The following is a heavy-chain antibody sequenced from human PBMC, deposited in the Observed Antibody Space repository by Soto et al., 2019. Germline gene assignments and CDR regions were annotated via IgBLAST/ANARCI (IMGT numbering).Heavy chain of an antibody. CDR2: IYYSGST. CDR3: ARGGLWGSYFDY. V-gene: IGHV4-59*01. Sequence: PSETLSLTCTVSGGSISSYYWSWIRQPPGKGLEWIGYIYYSGSTNYNPSLKSRVTISVDTSKNQFSLKLSSVTAADTAVYYCARGGLWGSYFDYWGQGTLVTVSS. CDR1: GGSISSYY. J-gene: IGHJ4*02. D-gene: IGHD3-16*01.